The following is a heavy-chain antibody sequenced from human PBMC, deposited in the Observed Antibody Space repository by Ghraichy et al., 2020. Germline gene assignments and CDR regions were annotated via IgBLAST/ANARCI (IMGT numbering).Heavy chain of an antibody. J-gene: IGHJ4*02. D-gene: IGHD3-22*01. CDR3: ARGGPRGPYYYDSSGLRDFDY. CDR2: IYYSGST. CDR1: GGSISSYY. V-gene: IGHV4-59*01. Sequence: SETLSLTCTVSGGSISSYYWSWIRQPPGKGLEWIGYIYYSGSTNYNPSLKSRVTISVDTSKNQFSLKLSSVTAADTAVYYCARGGPRGPYYYDSSGLRDFDYWGQGTLVTVSS.